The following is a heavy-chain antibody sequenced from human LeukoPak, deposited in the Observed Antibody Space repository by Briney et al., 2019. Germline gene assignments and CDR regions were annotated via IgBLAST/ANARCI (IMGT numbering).Heavy chain of an antibody. CDR2: ISSRGRTI. J-gene: IGHJ3*02. CDR1: GFTFSTCE. CDR3: ARDSGGHNYALDGFDI. Sequence: PGGSLRLSCAASGFTFSTCEMNWVRQAPGKGLAWISYISSRGRTIFYADSVKGRFIISRDNAKNSLYLQMNSLRAEDTAVYYCARDSGGHNYALDGFDIWGQGTMVTVSS. V-gene: IGHV3-48*03. D-gene: IGHD5-24*01.